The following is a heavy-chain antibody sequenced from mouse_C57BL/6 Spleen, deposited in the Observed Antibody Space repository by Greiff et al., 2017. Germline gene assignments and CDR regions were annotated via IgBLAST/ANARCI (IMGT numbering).Heavy chain of an antibody. CDR1: GFSLTSYG. D-gene: IGHD1-1*01. CDR3: AKRSGDYYGKGAMDY. J-gene: IGHJ4*01. Sequence: VKLMESGPGLVQPSQSLSITCTVSGFSLTSYGVHWVRQSPGKGLEWLGVIWRGGSTDYNAAFMSRLSITKDNSKSQVFFKMNSLQADDTAIYYCAKRSGDYYGKGAMDYWGQGTSVTVSS. V-gene: IGHV2-5*01. CDR2: IWRGGST.